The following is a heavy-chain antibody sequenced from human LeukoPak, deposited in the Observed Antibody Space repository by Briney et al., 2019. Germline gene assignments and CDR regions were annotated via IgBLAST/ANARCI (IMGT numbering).Heavy chain of an antibody. CDR3: ARGVSHRNFDWLFY. J-gene: IGHJ4*02. D-gene: IGHD3-9*01. CDR1: GVSVTSGNYY. V-gene: IGHV4-61*01. Sequence: SETLSLTCSVSGVSVTSGNYYWSWIRQPPGKGLEWIGEINDSGSTHYNTSLNSRVTISVDTSKNQVYLKLSSVTAADTAIYYCARGVSHRNFDWLFYWGQGTLVTVSS. CDR2: INDSGST.